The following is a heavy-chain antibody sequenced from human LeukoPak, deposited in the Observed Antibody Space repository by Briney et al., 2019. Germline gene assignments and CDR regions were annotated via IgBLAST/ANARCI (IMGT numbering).Heavy chain of an antibody. J-gene: IGHJ6*02. V-gene: IGHV4-34*01. CDR2: INHSGST. CDR3: ARVRVCSSTSCYVGDYYYVMDV. D-gene: IGHD2-2*01. Sequence: SETLSLTCAVYGGSFSGYYWSWIRQPPGKGLEWIGEINHSGSTNYNPSLKSRVTISVDTSKNQFSLKLSSVTAADTAVYYCARVRVCSSTSCYVGDYYYVMDVWGQGTTVTVSS. CDR1: GGSFSGYY.